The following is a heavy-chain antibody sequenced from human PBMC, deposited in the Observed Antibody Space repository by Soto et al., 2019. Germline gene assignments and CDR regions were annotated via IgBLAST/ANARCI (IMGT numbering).Heavy chain of an antibody. CDR1: GFTFSVSV. Sequence: GGCLRLGCAASGFTFSVSVMHWVRQASGKGLEWVGRIRNKDNNYATAYTASVKGRFTISRDDSKNTVYLQMNSLKIDDTAVYYCTSRRDWTAVDPFDYWGQGTLVTVSS. D-gene: IGHD5-18*01. CDR3: TSRRDWTAVDPFDY. J-gene: IGHJ4*02. CDR2: IRNKDNNYAT. V-gene: IGHV3-73*01.